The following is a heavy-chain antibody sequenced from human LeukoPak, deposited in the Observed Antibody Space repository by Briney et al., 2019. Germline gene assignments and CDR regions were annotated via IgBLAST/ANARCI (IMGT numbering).Heavy chain of an antibody. J-gene: IGHJ4*02. D-gene: IGHD2-21*01. Sequence: GGSLRLSCAASGFTFSSYGMHCVRQVPGKGLEWVVVIWYDGSNKYYADSVKGRFSISRDNSKNTLYLQMDSLRGEDTAVYYCAKDFRIGYSAHFDYWGQGALVTVSS. V-gene: IGHV3-33*06. CDR1: GFTFSSYG. CDR3: AKDFRIGYSAHFDY. CDR2: IWYDGSNK.